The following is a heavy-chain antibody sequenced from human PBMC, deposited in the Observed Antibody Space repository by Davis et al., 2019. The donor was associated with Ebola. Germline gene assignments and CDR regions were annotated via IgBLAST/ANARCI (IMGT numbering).Heavy chain of an antibody. CDR1: GDSISRYH. V-gene: IGHV4-59*01. CDR3: AREVVVSATLGWFDP. Sequence: PSETLSLTCIVSGDSISRYHWSWIRQPPGKGLEWIGYISNSGSTNYNPSLKSRVTISVDTSKNQFSLKLTSMTAADTALYYCAREVVVSATLGWFDPWGQGTLVTVSS. D-gene: IGHD2-15*01. CDR2: ISNSGST. J-gene: IGHJ5*02.